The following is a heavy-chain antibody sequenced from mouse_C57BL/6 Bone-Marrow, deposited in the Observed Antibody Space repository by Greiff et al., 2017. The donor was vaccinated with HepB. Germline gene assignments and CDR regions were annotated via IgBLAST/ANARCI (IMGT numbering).Heavy chain of an antibody. CDR2: ISDGGSYT. CDR3: ARDEGVYSPWFAY. D-gene: IGHD2-12*01. V-gene: IGHV5-4*01. J-gene: IGHJ3*01. Sequence: DVKLVESGGGLVKPGGSLKLSCAASGFTFSSYAMSWVRQTPEKRLEWVATISDGGSYTYYPDNVKGRFTISRDNAKNNLYLQMSHLKSEDTAMYYCARDEGVYSPWFAYWGQGTLVTVSA. CDR1: GFTFSSYA.